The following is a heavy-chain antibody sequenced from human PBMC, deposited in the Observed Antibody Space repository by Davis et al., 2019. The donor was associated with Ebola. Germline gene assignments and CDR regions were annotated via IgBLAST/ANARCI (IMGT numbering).Heavy chain of an antibody. V-gene: IGHV1-46*01. J-gene: IGHJ4*02. D-gene: IGHD3-10*01. CDR2: ITPSSGST. Sequence: ASVQVSSKPSRYIFTNYYLHWVRQAPGQGLEGMGLITPSSGSTTYAQGFQGRVTMTRDTSTGTVFMYLSSLRSEDTAVYYCARGSSDYYASGSYSNPFDYWGQGTLVTVSS. CDR3: ARGSSDYYASGSYSNPFDY. CDR1: RYIFTNYY.